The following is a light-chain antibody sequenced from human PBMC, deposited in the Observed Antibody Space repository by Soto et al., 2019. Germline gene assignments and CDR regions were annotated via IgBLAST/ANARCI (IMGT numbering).Light chain of an antibody. Sequence: EIMLTHSPDTLSVSLGDRATLSCRASQIISSSYLAWYQQKPGQAPRLLFYGASNRATGIPDRFSGSGSGTDFTLTISRLEPEDFAVYYCQQYGRSPPWTFGQGTKV. V-gene: IGKV3-20*01. CDR1: QIISSSY. CDR3: QQYGRSPPWT. J-gene: IGKJ1*01. CDR2: GAS.